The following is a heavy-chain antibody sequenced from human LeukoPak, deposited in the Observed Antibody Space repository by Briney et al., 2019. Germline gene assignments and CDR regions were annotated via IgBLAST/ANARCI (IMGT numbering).Heavy chain of an antibody. Sequence: ASVKVSCKASGYIFTSYFMHWVRQATGQGLEWMGWMNPNSGNTGYAQKFQGRVTMTRNTSISTAYMELSSLRSEDTAVYYCARGPYDYVWGSYRYYYYYYMDVWGKGTTVTISS. CDR1: GYIFTSYF. V-gene: IGHV1-8*02. J-gene: IGHJ6*03. CDR2: MNPNSGNT. CDR3: ARGPYDYVWGSYRYYYYYYMDV. D-gene: IGHD3-16*02.